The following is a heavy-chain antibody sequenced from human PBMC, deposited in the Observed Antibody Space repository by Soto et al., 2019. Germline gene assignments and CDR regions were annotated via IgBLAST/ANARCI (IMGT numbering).Heavy chain of an antibody. V-gene: IGHV3-23*01. Sequence: GGSLRLSCAASGFTFSSYAMSWVRQAPGKGLEWVSAISGSGGSTYYADSVKGRFTISRDNSKNTLYLQMNSLRAEDTAVYYWAKDLGYGSRGSCYHSLGMHVWGQGTLVAVSS. CDR1: GFTFSSYA. J-gene: IGHJ6*02. CDR2: ISGSGGST. CDR3: AKDLGYGSRGSCYHSLGMHV. D-gene: IGHD2-15*01.